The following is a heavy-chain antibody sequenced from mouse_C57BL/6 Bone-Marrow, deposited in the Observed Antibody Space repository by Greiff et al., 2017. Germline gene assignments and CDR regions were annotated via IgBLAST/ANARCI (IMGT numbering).Heavy chain of an antibody. CDR3: ARFHYDYPYFDV. CDR1: GFTFSDYY. D-gene: IGHD2-4*01. V-gene: IGHV5-16*01. Sequence: DVKLVESEGGLVQPGSSMKLSCTASGFTFSDYYMAWVRQVPEKGLEWVANINYDGSSTYYLDSLKSRFIISRDNAKNILYLQMSSLKSEDTATYYCARFHYDYPYFDVWGTGTTVTVSS. J-gene: IGHJ1*03. CDR2: INYDGSST.